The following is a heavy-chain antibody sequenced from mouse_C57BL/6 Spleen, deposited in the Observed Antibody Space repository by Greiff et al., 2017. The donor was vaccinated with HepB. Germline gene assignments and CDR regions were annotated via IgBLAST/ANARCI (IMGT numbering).Heavy chain of an antibody. Sequence: EVKLMESGGDLVKPGGSLKLSCAASGFTFSSYGMSWVRQTPDKRLEWVATISSGGSYNYYPDSVKGRFTISRDNAKNTLYLQMSSLKSEDTAMYYCARYAMDYWGQGTSVTVSS. CDR2: ISSGGSYN. CDR3: ARYAMDY. J-gene: IGHJ4*01. V-gene: IGHV5-6*01. CDR1: GFTFSSYG.